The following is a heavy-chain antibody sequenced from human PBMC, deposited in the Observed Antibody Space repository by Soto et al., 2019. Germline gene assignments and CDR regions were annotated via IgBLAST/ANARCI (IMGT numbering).Heavy chain of an antibody. CDR3: AIDHPYSSTWKGDHYYGMDV. J-gene: IGHJ6*02. D-gene: IGHD6-13*01. CDR1: GFTCSTYA. CDR2: ISYDGSTK. Sequence: PVGSLRLSCAASGFTCSTYAMHWVRQAACTALAWVAVISYDGSTKYYADYVKGRFTCSRDNSKNPLYLQMNSLRAEDTAVYLCAIDHPYSSTWKGDHYYGMDVWGQGTTVTVSS. V-gene: IGHV3-30-3*01.